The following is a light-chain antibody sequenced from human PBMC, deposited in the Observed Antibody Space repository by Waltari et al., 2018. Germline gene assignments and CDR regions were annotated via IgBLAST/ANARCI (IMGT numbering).Light chain of an antibody. J-gene: IGLJ1*01. CDR2: EVS. V-gene: IGLV2-14*01. Sequence: QSALTQPVSVSGSPGQSSTISCTGTSNDVGGYGYVSWYQQYPGKAPKLIIYEVSYRPSGISTRFSGSKSGNTASLTISGLQADDEADYYCSSHTSTVPHVFGTGTRVTVV. CDR1: SNDVGGYGY. CDR3: SSHTSTVPHV.